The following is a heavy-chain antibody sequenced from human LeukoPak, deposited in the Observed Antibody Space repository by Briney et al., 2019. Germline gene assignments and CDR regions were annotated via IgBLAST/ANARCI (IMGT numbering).Heavy chain of an antibody. Sequence: PGGSLRLSXAAFGFTFDNYAMHWVRQAQGKGLEWVSSISWNSANIAYADSVKGRFTISRDNAKNSLYLQMNSLRPEDMALYYCVKDTSGASQYFQYWGHGTVVTVSS. J-gene: IGHJ1*01. V-gene: IGHV3-9*03. D-gene: IGHD2-15*01. CDR1: GFTFDNYA. CDR2: ISWNSANI. CDR3: VKDTSGASQYFQY.